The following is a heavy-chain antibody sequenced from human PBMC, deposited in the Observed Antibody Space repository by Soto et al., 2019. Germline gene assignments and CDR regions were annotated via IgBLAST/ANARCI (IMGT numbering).Heavy chain of an antibody. CDR2: IWYDGSNK. V-gene: IGHV3-33*01. Sequence: QVQLVESGGGVVQPGRSLRLSCAASGFTFSSYGMHWVRQAQGKGLEWVAVIWYDGSNKYYADSVKGRFTISRDNSKNPLYLQMTSLRAEDTAVYYCARDFTYLVGDAFDIWGQGTMVTVSS. CDR3: ARDFTYLVGDAFDI. J-gene: IGHJ3*02. D-gene: IGHD2-15*01. CDR1: GFTFSSYG.